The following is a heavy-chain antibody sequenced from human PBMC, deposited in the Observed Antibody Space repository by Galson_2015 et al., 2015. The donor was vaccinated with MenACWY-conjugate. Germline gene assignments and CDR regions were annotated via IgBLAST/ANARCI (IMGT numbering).Heavy chain of an antibody. CDR1: GFPFHDAR. V-gene: IGHV3-15*07. J-gene: IGHJ4*02. CDR3: TTDPNCRGGACH. D-gene: IGHD2-21*02. CDR2: IKSKTDGGTA. Sequence: LRLSCATSGFPFHDARLSWVRQAPGKGLEWVGQIKSKTDGGTAEYAAPVKGRFTISRDESKTTLYLQLNSLRTEDTAVYYCTTDPNCRGGACHWGQGTLVTVSS.